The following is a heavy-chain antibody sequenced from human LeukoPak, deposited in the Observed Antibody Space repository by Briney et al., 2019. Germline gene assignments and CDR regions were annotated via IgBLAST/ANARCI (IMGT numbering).Heavy chain of an antibody. D-gene: IGHD5-24*01. CDR2: INSDGSRT. J-gene: IGHJ4*02. V-gene: IGHV3-74*03. CDR1: GFTFSSYW. Sequence: PGGSLRLSCAVSGFTFSSYWLHWVRQAPGKGLVWVSRINSDGSRTTYADSVKGRSTISRDNAKNTLYLQMNSLRADDTAIYYCVRDSNFKIDYWGQGTLVTVSS. CDR3: VRDSNFKIDY.